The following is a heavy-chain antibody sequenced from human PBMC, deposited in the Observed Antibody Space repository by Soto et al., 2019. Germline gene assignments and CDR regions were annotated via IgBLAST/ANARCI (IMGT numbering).Heavy chain of an antibody. V-gene: IGHV3-30*18. Sequence: QVQLVESGGGVVQPGRSLRLSCAASGFTFSSYGMHWVRQAPGKGLEWVAVISYDGSNKYYADSVKGRFTISRDNSKNTLYLQINSLRAEYTAVYYCAKESHSSSWYSDWFDPWGQGTLVTVSS. D-gene: IGHD6-13*01. CDR2: ISYDGSNK. CDR3: AKESHSSSWYSDWFDP. J-gene: IGHJ5*02. CDR1: GFTFSSYG.